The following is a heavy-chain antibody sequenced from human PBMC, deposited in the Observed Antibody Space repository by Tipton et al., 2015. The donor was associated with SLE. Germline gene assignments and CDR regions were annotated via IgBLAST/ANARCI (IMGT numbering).Heavy chain of an antibody. J-gene: IGHJ5*02. V-gene: IGHV4-4*07. CDR2: IYYTGST. CDR3: ARDFFDFRFDP. CDR1: GGSISNYY. Sequence: TLSLTCTVSGGSISNYYWSWIRQPAGKGLEWIGHIYYTGSTNYNPSLKSRVTMSVDTSENQFALKLTSVTAADTAVYYCARDFFDFRFDPWGQGTLVTVSS. D-gene: IGHD3-3*01.